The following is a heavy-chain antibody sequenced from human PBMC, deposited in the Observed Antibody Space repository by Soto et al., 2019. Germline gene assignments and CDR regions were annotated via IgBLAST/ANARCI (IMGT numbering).Heavy chain of an antibody. CDR1: GGSISSYY. D-gene: IGHD3-10*01. J-gene: IGHJ6*02. CDR3: ARLEDYYGSGSPLDV. CDR2: IYYSGST. Sequence: NPSETLSLTCTVSGGSISSYYWSWIRQPPGKGLEWIGYIYYSGSTNYNPSLKSRVTISVDTSKNQFSLTLSSVTAADTAVYYCARLEDYYGSGSPLDVWGQGTTVTVSS. V-gene: IGHV4-59*08.